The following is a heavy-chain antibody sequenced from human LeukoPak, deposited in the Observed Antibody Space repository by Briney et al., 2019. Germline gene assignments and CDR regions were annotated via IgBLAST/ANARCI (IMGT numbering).Heavy chain of an antibody. Sequence: GESLKISCKGSGYSFTNYWIGWVRQMPGKGLECMGIIYPGDSDTRYSPSFQGQVTISADKSISTAYLQWSSLKASDTAMYYCARDYCSGGSCYSFDYWGQGTLVTVSS. CDR2: IYPGDSDT. J-gene: IGHJ4*02. V-gene: IGHV5-51*01. CDR1: GYSFTNYW. D-gene: IGHD2-15*01. CDR3: ARDYCSGGSCYSFDY.